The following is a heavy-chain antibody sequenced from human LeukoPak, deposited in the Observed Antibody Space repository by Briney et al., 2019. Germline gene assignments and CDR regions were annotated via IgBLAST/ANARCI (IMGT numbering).Heavy chain of an antibody. CDR1: GFAFSSYG. V-gene: IGHV3-30*02. D-gene: IGHD6-19*01. Sequence: GGSLRLSCAASGFAFSSYGMHWVRQAPGKGLEWVAFIRYDGSNKYYADSVKGRFTISRDNSKNTLYLQMNSLRAEDTAVYYCARGSGHTIDYWGQGTLVTVSS. CDR2: IRYDGSNK. CDR3: ARGSGHTIDY. J-gene: IGHJ4*02.